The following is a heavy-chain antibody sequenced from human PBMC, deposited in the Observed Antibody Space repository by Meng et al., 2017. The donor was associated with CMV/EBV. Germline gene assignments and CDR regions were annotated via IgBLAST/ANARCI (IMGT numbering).Heavy chain of an antibody. V-gene: IGHV3-48*03. Sequence: GESLKISCAASGFTFSSYEMNWVRQAPGKGLEWVSYISSSGSTIYYADSVKGRFTISRDNAKNLLYLQMNSLRAEDTAVYYCARGGPGIVVVPAASDYWGQGTLVTVSS. CDR2: ISSSGSTI. CDR3: ARGGPGIVVVPAASDY. J-gene: IGHJ4*02. CDR1: GFTFSSYE. D-gene: IGHD2-2*01.